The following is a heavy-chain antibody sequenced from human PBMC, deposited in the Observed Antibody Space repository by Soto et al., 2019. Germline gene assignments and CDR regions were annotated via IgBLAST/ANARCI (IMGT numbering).Heavy chain of an antibody. J-gene: IGHJ6*02. V-gene: IGHV6-1*01. Sequence: QVQLQQSGPGLVKPSQTLSLTCVISGISVSSNSAAWIWIRQSPSRGLEWLGRTYYRSKWYNDYAVSVKSRITINPDTSKNQFSLHLDSVIPEDTAVYYCAGVASFRGMDVWGQGTPVTVSS. CDR1: GISVSSNSAA. CDR2: TYYRSKWYN. CDR3: AGVASFRGMDV. D-gene: IGHD2-21*01.